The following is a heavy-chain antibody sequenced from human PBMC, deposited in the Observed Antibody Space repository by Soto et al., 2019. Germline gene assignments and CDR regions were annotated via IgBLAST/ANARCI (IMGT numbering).Heavy chain of an antibody. CDR3: ARMGVVVPAAGQIYYYGMDV. Sequence: ASVKVSCKASGYTFTGYYMHWVRQAPGQGLEWMGWINPNSGGTNYAQKFQGWVTMTRDTSISTAYMELSRLRSDDTAVYYCARMGVVVPAAGQIYYYGMDVWGQGTTVTVSS. V-gene: IGHV1-2*04. CDR2: INPNSGGT. CDR1: GYTFTGYY. D-gene: IGHD2-2*01. J-gene: IGHJ6*02.